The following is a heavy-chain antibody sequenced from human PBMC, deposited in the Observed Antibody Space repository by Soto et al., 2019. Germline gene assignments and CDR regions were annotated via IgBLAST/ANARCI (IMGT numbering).Heavy chain of an antibody. CDR2: INSDGSST. V-gene: IGHV3-74*01. CDR3: ARDPLRDYYGSGSYDYYYYYGMDV. Sequence: GGSLRLSCAASGFTFSSYWMHWVRQAPGKGLVWVSRINSDGSSTSYADSVKGRFTISRDNAKNTLYLQMNSLRAEDTAVYYCARDPLRDYYGSGSYDYYYYYGMDVWGQGTTVTVSS. D-gene: IGHD3-10*01. J-gene: IGHJ6*02. CDR1: GFTFSSYW.